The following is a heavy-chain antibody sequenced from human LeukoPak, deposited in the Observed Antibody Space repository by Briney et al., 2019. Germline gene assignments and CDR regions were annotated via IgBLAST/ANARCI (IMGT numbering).Heavy chain of an antibody. CDR1: TYSISSGYY. Sequence: PSETLSLTCSVSTYSISSGYYWGWIRQPPGKGLEWIGNIHHSGSVYYNPSLKSRVTISVDTSKNQFSLKLSSVTAADTAVYYCARRRDPSHSYGWAFDIWGQGTMVTVSS. CDR3: ARRRDPSHSYGWAFDI. CDR2: IHHSGSV. D-gene: IGHD5-18*01. V-gene: IGHV4-38-2*02. J-gene: IGHJ3*02.